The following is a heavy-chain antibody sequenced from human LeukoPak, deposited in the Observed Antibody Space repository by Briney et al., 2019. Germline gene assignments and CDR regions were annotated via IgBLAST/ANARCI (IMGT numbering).Heavy chain of an antibody. CDR3: ARGDSSSWYYFDC. V-gene: IGHV1-2*02. CDR1: GYSFTGYY. Sequence: ASVQVSCKASGYSFTGYYMHWVRQAPGQGLEWLGWINPNSGGTNYAQKFQSRVTMTSDTSISTAYMELSRLRSDDTALYYCARGDSSSWYYFDCWGQGTLVSVSS. J-gene: IGHJ4*02. D-gene: IGHD6-13*01. CDR2: INPNSGGT.